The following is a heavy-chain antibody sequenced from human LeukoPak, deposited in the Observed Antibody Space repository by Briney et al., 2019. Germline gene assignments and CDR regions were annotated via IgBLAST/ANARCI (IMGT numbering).Heavy chain of an antibody. Sequence: SETLSLTCTVSGGSISSYYWSWIRQPPGKGLEWIGYIYYSGSTNYNPSLKSRVTISVDTSKNQFSLKLSSVTAADTAVYYCARVDSSGYNWFDPWGQGTLVTVSS. J-gene: IGHJ5*02. CDR2: IYYSGST. CDR1: GGSISSYY. D-gene: IGHD6-19*01. CDR3: ARVDSSGYNWFDP. V-gene: IGHV4-59*01.